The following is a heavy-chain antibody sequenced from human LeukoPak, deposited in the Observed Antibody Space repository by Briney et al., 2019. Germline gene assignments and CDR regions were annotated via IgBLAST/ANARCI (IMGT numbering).Heavy chain of an antibody. CDR3: ARELASGYQWLSQRYYYYGMDV. V-gene: IGHV1-18*01. CDR2: ISAYNGNT. J-gene: IGHJ6*02. Sequence: ASVKVSCKASGYTFTSYGISWVRQAPGQGLEWMGWISAYNGNTNYAQKPQGRVTMTTDTSTSTAYMELRSLRSDDTAVYYCARELASGYQWLSQRYYYYGMDVWGQGTTVTVSS. D-gene: IGHD6-19*01. CDR1: GYTFTSYG.